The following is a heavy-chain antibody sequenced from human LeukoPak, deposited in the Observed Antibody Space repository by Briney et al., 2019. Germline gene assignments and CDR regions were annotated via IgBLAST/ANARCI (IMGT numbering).Heavy chain of an antibody. J-gene: IGHJ3*02. Sequence: GGSLRLSCAASVFTCSSYSMNWVRQAPGKGLEWVSYITSSSSAKYYAASVRGRFTISRDNAKNSLYLQMSSLTAEDTAVYFCVRDQGSWSIAAHLDTFDMWGQGTMVTVSS. CDR3: VRDQGSWSIAAHLDTFDM. V-gene: IGHV3-48*01. CDR2: ITSSSSAK. D-gene: IGHD6-6*01. CDR1: VFTCSSYS.